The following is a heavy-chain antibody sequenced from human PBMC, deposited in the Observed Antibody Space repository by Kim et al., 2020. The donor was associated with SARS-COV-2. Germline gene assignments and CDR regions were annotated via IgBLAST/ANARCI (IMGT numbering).Heavy chain of an antibody. J-gene: IGHJ4*02. Sequence: VKGRFTTSRDNSKNTLYLQMNSLRAEDTAVYYCARILGYCSGGSCYPGDYWGQGTLVTVSS. D-gene: IGHD2-15*01. V-gene: IGHV3-30*01. CDR3: ARILGYCSGGSCYPGDY.